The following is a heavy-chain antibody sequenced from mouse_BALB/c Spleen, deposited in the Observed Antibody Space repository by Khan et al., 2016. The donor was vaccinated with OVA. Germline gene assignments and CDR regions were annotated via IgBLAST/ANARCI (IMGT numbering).Heavy chain of an antibody. V-gene: IGHV2-9*02. J-gene: IGHJ2*01. CDR3: ASLEDI. CDR1: GFSLTSYG. CDR2: IWAGGST. D-gene: IGHD1-3*01. Sequence: VQLKESGPGLVAPSQSLSITCTVAGFSLTSYGVHWVRQPPGKGLEWLGVIWAGGSTNYNSALLSRLSISKDNSKSQVFFKLNRLLTDDQDMYYCASLEDIWGQGTTLTVSS.